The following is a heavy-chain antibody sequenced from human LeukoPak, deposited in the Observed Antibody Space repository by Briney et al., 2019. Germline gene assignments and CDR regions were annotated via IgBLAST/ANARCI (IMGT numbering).Heavy chain of an antibody. CDR2: FDPDAGQT. CDR3: ATQVCRGNSCYSSLDF. J-gene: IGHJ4*02. V-gene: IGHV1-24*01. Sequence: EASVKVSCKVSGYTFTELAMHWVRQAPGKGLEWLGGFDPDAGQTIYGQKFQGRLTMTEDTSTDTAFMDLSSLRSEDTAVYYCATQVCRGNSCYSSLDFWGQGTLVTVSS. D-gene: IGHD2-15*01. CDR1: GYTFTELA.